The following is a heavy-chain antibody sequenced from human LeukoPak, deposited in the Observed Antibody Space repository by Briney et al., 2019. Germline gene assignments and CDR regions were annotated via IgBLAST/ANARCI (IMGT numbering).Heavy chain of an antibody. CDR2: ITGYGAT. Sequence: GGSLRLSCAASGFTFSNFAMMWVRQAPGTGLQWVSTITGYGATFYADSVTGRFTIFRDTSMNTLFLQMNSLGAEDTAVYYCAKGAAAGKVDWFDPWGQGTLVTVSS. J-gene: IGHJ5*02. CDR3: AKGAAAGKVDWFDP. V-gene: IGHV3-23*01. CDR1: GFTFSNFA. D-gene: IGHD6-13*01.